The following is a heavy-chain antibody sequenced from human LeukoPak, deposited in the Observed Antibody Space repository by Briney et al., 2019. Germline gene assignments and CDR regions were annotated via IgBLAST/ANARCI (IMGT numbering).Heavy chain of an antibody. Sequence: SETLSLTCTVSGGSISSYYWSWIRQPPGKGLEWIGYIYYSGSTNYNPSLKSRVTISVDTSKNQFSLKLSSVTAADTAVYYCARQLATSSGWWGNYSDYWGQGTLVTVSS. CDR3: ARQLATSSGWWGNYSDY. CDR2: IYYSGST. CDR1: GGSISSYY. V-gene: IGHV4-59*08. D-gene: IGHD6-19*01. J-gene: IGHJ4*02.